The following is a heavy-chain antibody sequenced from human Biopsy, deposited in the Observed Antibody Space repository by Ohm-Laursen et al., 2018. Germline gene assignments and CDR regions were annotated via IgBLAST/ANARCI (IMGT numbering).Heavy chain of an antibody. V-gene: IGHV1-18*01. Sequence: ASVKVSCQTFGYSFSSYGINWVRQAPGEGLEWMGRVSGYNGNTNYAQRFQGRVTMTTDTSTNTAYMELRSLRADDSAVYYCARVTLPLYLDFWGQGTLVTVSS. CDR1: GYSFSSYG. J-gene: IGHJ4*02. CDR2: VSGYNGNT. D-gene: IGHD3-16*01. CDR3: ARVTLPLYLDF.